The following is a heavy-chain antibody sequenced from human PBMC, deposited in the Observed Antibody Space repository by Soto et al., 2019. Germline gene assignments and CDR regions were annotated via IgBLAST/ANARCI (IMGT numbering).Heavy chain of an antibody. Sequence: QVQLVESGGGVVQPGRSLRLSCAASGFTFSSYGMHWVRQAPGKGLEWVAVIWYDGSNKYYADSVKGRFTISRDNSKNTRYLQMNSLRAEDTAVYYCAREQWLAYYYGMDVWGQGSTVTVSS. V-gene: IGHV3-33*01. D-gene: IGHD6-19*01. CDR1: GFTFSSYG. CDR3: AREQWLAYYYGMDV. CDR2: IWYDGSNK. J-gene: IGHJ6*02.